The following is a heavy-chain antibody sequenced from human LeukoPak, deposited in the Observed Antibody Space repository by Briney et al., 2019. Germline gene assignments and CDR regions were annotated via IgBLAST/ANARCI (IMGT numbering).Heavy chain of an antibody. V-gene: IGHV3-7*03. Sequence: GGSLRLSCAASGFTFSSYAMSWVRQAPGKGLEWVANIKQDGSETYYLDSVKGRFTISRDNAKNSMYLQMNRLRAEDTAVYYCVGCCGGTCSDFDYWGRGTLVTVSS. J-gene: IGHJ4*02. CDR3: VGCCGGTCSDFDY. D-gene: IGHD2-21*01. CDR1: GFTFSSYA. CDR2: IKQDGSET.